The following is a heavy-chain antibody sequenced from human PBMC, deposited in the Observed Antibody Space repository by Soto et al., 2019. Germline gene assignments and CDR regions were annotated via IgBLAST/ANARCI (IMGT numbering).Heavy chain of an antibody. Sequence: KPSETLSLTCAVSGGSISSSNWWSWVRQPPGKGLEWIGEIYHTGSTNYNPSLKSRVTISVDKSKNQFSLKLSSVTAADTAVYYCARKLLASSTDWAYVPWFDPRGHGTLVTVSS. CDR2: IYHTGST. D-gene: IGHD6-19*01. CDR3: ARKLLASSTDWAYVPWFDP. J-gene: IGHJ5*02. CDR1: GGSISSSNW. V-gene: IGHV4-4*02.